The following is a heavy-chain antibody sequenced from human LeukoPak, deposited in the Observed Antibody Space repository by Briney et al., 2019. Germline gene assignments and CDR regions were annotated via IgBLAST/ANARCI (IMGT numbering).Heavy chain of an antibody. D-gene: IGHD3-3*01. CDR3: TTESYYDFWSGYGDYYYYYYMDV. V-gene: IGHV3-15*01. CDR1: GFTFSNAW. J-gene: IGHJ6*03. Sequence: PGGSLRLSCAASGFTFSNAWMSWVRQAPGKGREWVGRIKSKTDGGTTDYAAPVKGRFTISRDDSKNTLYLQMNSLKTEDTAVYYCTTESYYDFWSGYGDYYYYYYMDVWGKGTTVTVPS. CDR2: IKSKTDGGTT.